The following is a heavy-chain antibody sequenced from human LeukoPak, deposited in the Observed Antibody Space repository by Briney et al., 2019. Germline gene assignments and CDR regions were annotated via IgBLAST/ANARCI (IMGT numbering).Heavy chain of an antibody. CDR3: AKMMGQRLYDYCMDV. CDR2: ISYDGSNK. V-gene: IGHV3-30*04. D-gene: IGHD3-16*01. CDR1: GFTFSSYA. J-gene: IGHJ6*03. Sequence: GGSLRLSCAASGFTFSSYAMHWVRQAPGKGLEWVAVISYDGSNKHYADSVKGRFTISRDNSKNTLYLQMNSLRAEDTAVYYCAKMMGQRLYDYCMDVWGKGTTVTVSS.